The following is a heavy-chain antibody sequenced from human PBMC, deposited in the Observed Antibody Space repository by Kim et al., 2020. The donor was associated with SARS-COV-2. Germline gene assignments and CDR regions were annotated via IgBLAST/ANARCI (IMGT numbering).Heavy chain of an antibody. CDR3: AKARYDSSGYSSFDY. CDR2: ISGSGGST. D-gene: IGHD3-22*01. CDR1: GFTFSSYA. Sequence: GGSLRLSCAASGFTFSSYAMSWVRQAPGKGLEWVSAISGSGGSTYYADSVKGRFTISRDNSKNTLYLQMNSLRAEDTAVYYCAKARYDSSGYSSFDYWGQGTLVTVSS. V-gene: IGHV3-23*01. J-gene: IGHJ4*02.